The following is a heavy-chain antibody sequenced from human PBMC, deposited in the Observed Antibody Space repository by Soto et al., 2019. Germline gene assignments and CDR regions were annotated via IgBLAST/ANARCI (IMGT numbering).Heavy chain of an antibody. J-gene: IGHJ4*02. Sequence: HPGGSLRLSCAASGFSFGSYALRWVRQAPGKGLERVSTFSGSDGKTFYADSVKGRFSISRDTSQNTLYLQMNSLRPDDTAIYYCARWSYLDYWGQGTRVTVSS. CDR1: GFSFGSYA. CDR3: ARWSYLDY. CDR2: FSGSDGKT. D-gene: IGHD3-3*01. V-gene: IGHV3-23*01.